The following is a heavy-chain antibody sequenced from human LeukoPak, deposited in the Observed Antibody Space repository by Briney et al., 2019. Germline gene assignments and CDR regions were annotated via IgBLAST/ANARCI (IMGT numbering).Heavy chain of an antibody. CDR2: ISWNSGSI. CDR3: AKATGYSSGWYEGYFDY. D-gene: IGHD6-19*01. Sequence: GGSLRLSCAASGFTFGEYAMHWVRQAPGKGLEWVSGISWNSGSIGYADSVKGRFTISRDNAKNSLYLQMNSLRAEDTALYYCAKATGYSSGWYEGYFDYWGQGTLVTVSS. V-gene: IGHV3-9*01. J-gene: IGHJ4*02. CDR1: GFTFGEYA.